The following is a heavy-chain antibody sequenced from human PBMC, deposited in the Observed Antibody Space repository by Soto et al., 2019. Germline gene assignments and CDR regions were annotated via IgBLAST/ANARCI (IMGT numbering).Heavy chain of an antibody. Sequence: QVHLVESGGGVVHPGRSLRLSCATSGFSLGNYAIHWVRQAPGKGLEWVAVIWSDGSNKYYAESVKGRFSISRDNSKNTLYLQMNSLRAEDTAVYFCARDREGTGYYFDYWGQGTLVTVSS. D-gene: IGHD3-9*01. CDR2: IWSDGSNK. CDR3: ARDREGTGYYFDY. J-gene: IGHJ4*02. CDR1: GFSLGNYA. V-gene: IGHV3-33*01.